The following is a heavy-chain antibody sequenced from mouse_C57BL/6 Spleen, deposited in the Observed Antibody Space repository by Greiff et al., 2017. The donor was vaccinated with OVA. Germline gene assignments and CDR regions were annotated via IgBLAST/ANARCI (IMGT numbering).Heavy chain of an antibody. Sequence: EVKLMESGGDLVKPGGSLKLSCAASGFTFSSYGMSWVRQTPDKRLEWVATISRGGSYTYYPDSVKGRFTISRDNAKNTLYLQMSSLKSEDTAMYYCARHELYAMDYWGQGTSVTVSS. CDR2: ISRGGSYT. J-gene: IGHJ4*01. V-gene: IGHV5-6*01. CDR1: GFTFSSYG. CDR3: ARHELYAMDY.